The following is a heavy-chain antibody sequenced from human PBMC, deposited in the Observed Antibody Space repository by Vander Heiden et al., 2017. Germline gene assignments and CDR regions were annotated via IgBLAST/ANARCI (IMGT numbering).Heavy chain of an antibody. D-gene: IGHD3-22*01. Sequence: QLQLVQSGAEVKKPGSSVKVSCKASGGTFSSYAISWVRQAPGQGLEWMGGIIPIFGTANYAQKFQGRVTITADESTSTAYMELSSLRSEETAVYYCARAITMRVVGRGAFDIWGQGTMVTVSS. CDR1: GGTFSSYA. CDR3: ARAITMRVVGRGAFDI. V-gene: IGHV1-69*01. J-gene: IGHJ3*02. CDR2: IIPIFGTA.